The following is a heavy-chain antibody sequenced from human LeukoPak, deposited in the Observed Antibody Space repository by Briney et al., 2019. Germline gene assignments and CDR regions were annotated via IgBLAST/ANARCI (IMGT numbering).Heavy chain of an antibody. Sequence: GGSLRLSCAASGFTFSSYAMTWVRLAPGKGLEWVSVISASGGSTYYADSVKGRFTISRDNSKNTLYLQMNSLRAEDTAVYYCARSSEWELLYDYWGQGTLVTVSS. D-gene: IGHD1-26*01. J-gene: IGHJ4*02. CDR1: GFTFSSYA. CDR3: ARSSEWELLYDY. V-gene: IGHV3-23*01. CDR2: ISASGGST.